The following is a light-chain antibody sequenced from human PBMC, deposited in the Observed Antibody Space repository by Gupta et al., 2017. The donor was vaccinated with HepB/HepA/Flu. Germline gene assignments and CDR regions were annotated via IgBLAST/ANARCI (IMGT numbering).Light chain of an antibody. CDR2: WAS. Sequence: DIVMTQSPDSLAVSLGERAPINCKSSQSVFYSSNNKNYLAWYQQKPGQPPKLRIYWASTRESGVPERCSGSGSGTDFTLPISSLQAEDVAVDYCQKYYSTPYTFGQGTKLEIK. CDR1: QSVFYSSNNKNY. J-gene: IGKJ2*01. V-gene: IGKV4-1*01. CDR3: QKYYSTPYT.